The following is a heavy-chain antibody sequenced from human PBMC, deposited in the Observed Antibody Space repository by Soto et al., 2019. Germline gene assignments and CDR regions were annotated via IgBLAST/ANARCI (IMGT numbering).Heavy chain of an antibody. CDR1: GGSISSYY. V-gene: IGHV4-4*07. J-gene: IGHJ6*02. CDR2: IYTSGST. Sequence: SETLSLTCTVSGGSISSYYWSWIRQPAGKGLEWIGRIYTSGSTNYNPSLKSRVTMSVDTSKNQFSLKLSSVTAADTAVYYCARDGGVLMVHAQGYYGMDVWGQGTTVTVSS. D-gene: IGHD2-8*01. CDR3: ARDGGVLMVHAQGYYGMDV.